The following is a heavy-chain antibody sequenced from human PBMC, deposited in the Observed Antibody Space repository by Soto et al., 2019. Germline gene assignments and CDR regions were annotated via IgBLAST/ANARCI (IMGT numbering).Heavy chain of an antibody. D-gene: IGHD3-9*01. J-gene: IGHJ4*02. V-gene: IGHV1-18*01. CDR1: GYTFTSYG. CDR2: ISAYNGNT. Sequence: ASVKVSCKASGYTFTSYGISWVRQAPGQGLEWMGWISAYNGNTNYAQKLQGRVTMTTDISTSTAYMELRSLRSDDTAVYYCARALRYFDWLGYFDYWGQGTLVTVSS. CDR3: ARALRYFDWLGYFDY.